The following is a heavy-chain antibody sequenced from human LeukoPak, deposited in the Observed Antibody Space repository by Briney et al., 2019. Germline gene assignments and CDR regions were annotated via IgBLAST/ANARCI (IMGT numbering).Heavy chain of an antibody. D-gene: IGHD4-17*01. Sequence: ASVKVSCKASGYTFTGYYMHWVRQAPGQGLEWMGWINPNSGGTNYEQNFQGRVTMTRDTSISTAYMELSRLRSDDTAVYYCAREAVTRNYFDYWGQGTLVTVSS. CDR1: GYTFTGYY. J-gene: IGHJ4*02. CDR3: AREAVTRNYFDY. CDR2: INPNSGGT. V-gene: IGHV1-2*02.